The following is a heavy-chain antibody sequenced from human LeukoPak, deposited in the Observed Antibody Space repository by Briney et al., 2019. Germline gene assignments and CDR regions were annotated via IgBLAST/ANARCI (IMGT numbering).Heavy chain of an antibody. CDR2: ISSSSGYI. V-gene: IGHV3-21*01. D-gene: IGHD5-24*01. CDR3: AREAWMATIPSSFDY. Sequence: GGSLRLSCAASGFTFSSYSMNWVRQAPGKGLEWVSSISSSSGYIYYADSVKGRFTISRDNAKNSLYLQMNSLRAEDTAVYYCAREAWMATIPSSFDYWGQGTLVTVSS. J-gene: IGHJ4*02. CDR1: GFTFSSYS.